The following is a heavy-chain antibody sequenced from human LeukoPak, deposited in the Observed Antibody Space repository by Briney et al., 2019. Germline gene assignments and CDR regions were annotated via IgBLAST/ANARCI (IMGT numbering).Heavy chain of an antibody. V-gene: IGHV3-21*01. D-gene: IGHD3-9*01. CDR1: GFTFSSYS. CDR2: ISSSSSYI. Sequence: PGGSLRLSRAASGFTFSSYSMNWVRQAPGKGLEWVSSISSSSSYIYYADSVKGRFTISRDNAKNSLYLQMNSLRAEDTAVYYCARLYYDILTGYDYWGQGTLVTVSS. J-gene: IGHJ4*02. CDR3: ARLYYDILTGYDY.